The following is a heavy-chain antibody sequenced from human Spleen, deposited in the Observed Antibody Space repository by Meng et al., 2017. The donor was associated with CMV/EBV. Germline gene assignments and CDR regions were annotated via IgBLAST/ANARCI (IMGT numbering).Heavy chain of an antibody. Sequence: GESLKISCAASGFTFTTYPVHWVRQAPGKGLVWVSHINSDGSATSYADSVKGRFTISRDNAKNTLYLQMNSLRAEDTAVYYCVRGGGYSYGPFDYWGQGTLVTVSS. CDR2: INSDGSAT. V-gene: IGHV3-74*01. CDR1: GFTFTTYP. D-gene: IGHD5-18*01. J-gene: IGHJ4*02. CDR3: VRGGGYSYGPFDY.